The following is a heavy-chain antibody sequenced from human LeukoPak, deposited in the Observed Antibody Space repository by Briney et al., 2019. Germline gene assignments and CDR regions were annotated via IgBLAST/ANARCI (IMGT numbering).Heavy chain of an antibody. D-gene: IGHD3-16*01. J-gene: IGHJ4*02. V-gene: IGHV1-8*01. CDR1: GYTFTSYD. CDR3: AREERGHFDY. CDR2: MNPNSGNT. Sequence: ASVKVSCKASGYTFTSYDINWVRQATGQGLEWMGWMNPNSGNTGYAQKFQGRVTMTRDTSTSTVYMELSSLRSEDTAVYYCAREERGHFDYWGQGTLVTVSS.